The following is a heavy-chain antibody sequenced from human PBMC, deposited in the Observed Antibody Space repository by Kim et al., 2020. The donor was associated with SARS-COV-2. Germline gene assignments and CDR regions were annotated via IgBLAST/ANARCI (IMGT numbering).Heavy chain of an antibody. CDR2: ISAYNGNT. Sequence: ASVKVSCKASGYTFTSYGISWVRQAPGQGLEWMGWISAYNGNTNYAQKLQGRVTMTTDTSTSTAYMELRSLRSDDTAVYYCARGIGYCSGGSCYSEYFQHWGQGTLVTVSS. V-gene: IGHV1-18*01. CDR3: ARGIGYCSGGSCYSEYFQH. D-gene: IGHD2-15*01. J-gene: IGHJ1*01. CDR1: GYTFTSYG.